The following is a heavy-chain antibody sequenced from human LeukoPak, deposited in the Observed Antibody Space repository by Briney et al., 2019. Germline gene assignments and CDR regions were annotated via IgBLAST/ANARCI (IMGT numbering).Heavy chain of an antibody. CDR3: AKVSSSSSRYYFDY. D-gene: IGHD6-6*01. CDR1: GFTFTSYA. Sequence: GGSLRLSCAASGFTFTSYAVSSVRQAPGKGLEWVSVISGSGGSTYYADSVKGRFTISRDNSKHTLYLQMSSLRAEDTAVYFCAKVSSSSSRYYFDYWGQGTLVTVSS. CDR2: ISGSGGST. V-gene: IGHV3-23*01. J-gene: IGHJ4*02.